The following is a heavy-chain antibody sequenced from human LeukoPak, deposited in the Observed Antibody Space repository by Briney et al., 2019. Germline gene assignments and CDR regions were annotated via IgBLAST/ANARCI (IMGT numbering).Heavy chain of an antibody. Sequence: GGSLRLSCAASGFTFSSYAMHWVRQTPGKGLEWVAVISYDGSNKYYVDSVKGRFTISRDNSKNTVYLQMNSLRGEDTAVYFCVKAFEVAGTEGWGQGTLVTVSS. CDR2: ISYDGSNK. CDR3: VKAFEVAGTEG. V-gene: IGHV3-30-3*02. CDR1: GFTFSSYA. D-gene: IGHD2-15*01. J-gene: IGHJ4*02.